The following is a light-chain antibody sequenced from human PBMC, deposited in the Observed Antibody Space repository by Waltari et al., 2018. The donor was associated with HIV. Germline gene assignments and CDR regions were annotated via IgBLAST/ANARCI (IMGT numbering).Light chain of an antibody. V-gene: IGLV3-25*03. CDR2: KDT. CDR3: QSADTGGTRV. Sequence: SFELTQPPSVSVSPGQKARLNCSGDALANQYTYWYQQKPGQAPVVVIYKDTERPSGIPERFYGSSSGTTVTLTISGVQSEDEADYDCQSADTGGTRVFGPGTKVTVL. J-gene: IGLJ1*01. CDR1: ALANQY.